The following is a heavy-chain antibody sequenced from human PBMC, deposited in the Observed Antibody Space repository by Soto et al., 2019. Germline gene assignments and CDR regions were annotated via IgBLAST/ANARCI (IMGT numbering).Heavy chain of an antibody. Sequence: EVHLLESGGGLVQPGGSLRLSCAASGFTFSSYAMSWVRQAPGKGLEWVSTISGSGGSTYYADSVKGRFTISRDNSKNTMYLQMNSLRAEDTAVYYCAGGTVTTRPFDYWGQGILVPVSS. V-gene: IGHV3-23*01. J-gene: IGHJ4*02. D-gene: IGHD4-17*01. CDR1: GFTFSSYA. CDR3: AGGTVTTRPFDY. CDR2: ISGSGGST.